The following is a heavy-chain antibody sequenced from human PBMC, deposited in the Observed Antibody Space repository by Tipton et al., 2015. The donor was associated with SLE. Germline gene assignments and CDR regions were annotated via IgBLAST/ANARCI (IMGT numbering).Heavy chain of an antibody. Sequence: TLSLTCIVYDESFSGYYWSWIRQPPGKGLEWIGEINWSGNTNYNPSLESRVTMAIDTSKKQFSLKLNSVTAADTAVYYCARVFDFWSGYWFDYWGQGTLVTVSS. J-gene: IGHJ4*02. CDR1: DESFSGYY. CDR2: INWSGNT. D-gene: IGHD3-3*01. V-gene: IGHV4-34*01. CDR3: ARVFDFWSGYWFDY.